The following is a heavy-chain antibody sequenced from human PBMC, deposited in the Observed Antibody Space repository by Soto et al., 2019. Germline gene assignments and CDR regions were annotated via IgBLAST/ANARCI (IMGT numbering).Heavy chain of an antibody. CDR1: GGSMSSYY. V-gene: IGHV4-59*01. Sequence: ESLSLTCTVAGGSMSSYYWSWIRQPPGKGLEWIGYIYYSGSTNYNPSLKSRVTISVDTSKNQFSLKLSSVTAADTAVYYCARMTTVVRGFDYWGQGTLVTVSS. CDR3: ARMTTVVRGFDY. D-gene: IGHD4-17*01. J-gene: IGHJ4*02. CDR2: IYYSGST.